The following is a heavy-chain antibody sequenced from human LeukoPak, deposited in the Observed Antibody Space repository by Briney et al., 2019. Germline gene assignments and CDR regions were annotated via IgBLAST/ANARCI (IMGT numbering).Heavy chain of an antibody. CDR1: GYTFTGYY. D-gene: IGHD3-9*01. V-gene: IGHV1-18*04. J-gene: IGHJ6*02. CDR2: ISAYNGNT. CDR3: ARDYDILTGYDYYYGMDV. Sequence: ASVKVSCKASGYTFTGYYMHWVRQAPGQGLEWMGWISAYNGNTNYAQKLQGRVTMTTDTSTSTAYMELRSLRSDDTAVYYCARDYDILTGYDYYYGMDVWGQGTTVTVSS.